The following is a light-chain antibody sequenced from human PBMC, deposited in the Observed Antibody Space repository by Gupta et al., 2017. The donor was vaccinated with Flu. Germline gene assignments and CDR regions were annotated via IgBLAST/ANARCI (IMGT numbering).Light chain of an antibody. CDR3: QQLNRYRLT. J-gene: IGKJ4*01. V-gene: IGKV1-9*01. CDR1: QGISSY. Sequence: DIQLTQSPSFLSASVGDRVTITCRASQGISSYLAWYQQKPGKAPKLLIYAASTLQSGVPSRFSGSGSGTECTRTISSLQPEDFATDYCQQLNRYRLTFGGGTKVEIK. CDR2: AAS.